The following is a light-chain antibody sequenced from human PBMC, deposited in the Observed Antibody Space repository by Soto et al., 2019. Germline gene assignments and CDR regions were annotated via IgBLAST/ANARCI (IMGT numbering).Light chain of an antibody. J-gene: IGKJ1*01. CDR3: QQYGSSPVT. CDR2: GAS. Sequence: EIVLTQSPGNRSLSPGERATLSCRASQSVSSSYLAWYQQKPGQAPRLLIYGASSRATGIPDRFSGSGSGTDFTLTISRLEPEDFAVYYCQQYGSSPVTFGQGTNADIK. CDR1: QSVSSSY. V-gene: IGKV3-20*01.